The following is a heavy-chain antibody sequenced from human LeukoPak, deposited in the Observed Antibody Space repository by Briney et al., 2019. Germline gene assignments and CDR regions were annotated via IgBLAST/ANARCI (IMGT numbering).Heavy chain of an antibody. D-gene: IGHD6-13*01. J-gene: IGHJ4*02. CDR1: GGSISSYY. V-gene: IGHV4-59*01. Sequence: PSGTLSLTCTVSGGSISSYYWSWIRQPPGKGLEWIGYIYYSESTNYNPSLKSRVTISVDTSKNQFSLKLSSVTAADTAVYYCARDYGCSWDYWGQGTLDTVSS. CDR3: ARDYGCSWDY. CDR2: IYYSEST.